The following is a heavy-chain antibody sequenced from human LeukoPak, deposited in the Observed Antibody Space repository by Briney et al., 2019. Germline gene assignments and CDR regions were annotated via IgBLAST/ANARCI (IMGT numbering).Heavy chain of an antibody. Sequence: SVKVSCKASGGTFSSYAIRWVRQAPGQGLEWMGGIIPIFGTANYAQKLQGRVTMTTDTSTSTAYMELRSLRSDDTAVYYCARDPGEFGRGFDPWGQGALVTVSS. CDR3: ARDPGEFGRGFDP. V-gene: IGHV1-69*05. CDR1: GGTFSSYA. CDR2: IIPIFGTA. D-gene: IGHD3-16*01. J-gene: IGHJ5*02.